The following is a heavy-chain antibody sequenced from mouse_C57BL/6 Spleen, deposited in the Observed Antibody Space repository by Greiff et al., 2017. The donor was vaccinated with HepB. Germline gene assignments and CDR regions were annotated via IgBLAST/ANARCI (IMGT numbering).Heavy chain of an antibody. J-gene: IGHJ3*01. CDR2: IDPSDSET. CDR1: GYTFTSSW. D-gene: IGHD2-4*01. Sequence: QVQLQQPGAELVRPGSSVKLSCKASGYTFTSSWMHWVKQRPIQGLEWIGNIDPSDSETHYNQKFKDKATLTVDKSSSTAYMQLSSLTSEDSAVYYCASDYDYDGFAYWGQGTLVTVSA. V-gene: IGHV1-52*01. CDR3: ASDYDYDGFAY.